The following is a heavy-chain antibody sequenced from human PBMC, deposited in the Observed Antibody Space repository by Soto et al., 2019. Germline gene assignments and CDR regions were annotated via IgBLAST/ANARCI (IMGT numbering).Heavy chain of an antibody. CDR2: IHWNDDK. V-gene: IGHV2-5*01. CDR3: AHTKDSSGFLTS. D-gene: IGHD3-22*01. J-gene: IGHJ5*02. CDR1: GFSLSVYGVR. Sequence: SGPTLVNPTQTLTLTCSFSGFSLSVYGVRVIWFRQPPGETLEWLALIHWNDDKRYSPYLKSRLTITKDTSKNQVVLTLTNLDPLDTGTYFCAHTKDSSGFLTSWGQGILVTVSS.